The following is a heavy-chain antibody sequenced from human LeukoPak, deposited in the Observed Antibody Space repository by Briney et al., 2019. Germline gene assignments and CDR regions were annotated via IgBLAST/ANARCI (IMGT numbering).Heavy chain of an antibody. D-gene: IGHD4-23*01. CDR1: GFTFSSYA. CDR2: ISGSGGST. Sequence: PGGSLRLSCAASGFTFSSYAMSWVRQAPGKGLEWVSAISGSGGSTYYADSVKGRFTISRDNSKNTLYLQMNSPRAEDTAVYYCAKSSEMTTVVTPHDYWGQGTLVTVSS. V-gene: IGHV3-23*01. J-gene: IGHJ4*02. CDR3: AKSSEMTTVVTPHDY.